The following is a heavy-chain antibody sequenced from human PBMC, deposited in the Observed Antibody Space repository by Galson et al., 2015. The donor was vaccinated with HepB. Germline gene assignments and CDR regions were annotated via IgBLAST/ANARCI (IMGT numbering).Heavy chain of an antibody. V-gene: IGHV4-38-2*02. D-gene: IGHD4-17*01. CDR3: ARGGGRGSDGDYETPPIGY. CDR2: IYHSGST. Sequence: ETLSLTCTVSGYSISSGYYWGWIRQPPGKGLEWIGSIYHSGSTYYNPSLKSRVTISVDTSKNQFSLKLSSVTAADTAVYYCARGGGRGSDGDYETPPIGYWGQGTLVTVSS. J-gene: IGHJ4*02. CDR1: GYSISSGYY.